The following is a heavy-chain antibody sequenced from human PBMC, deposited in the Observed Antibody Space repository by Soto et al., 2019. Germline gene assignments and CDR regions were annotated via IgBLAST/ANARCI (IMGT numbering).Heavy chain of an antibody. CDR1: GFSLRNHA. D-gene: IGHD3-10*01. J-gene: IGHJ3*02. CDR3: ARPRDPSRGAFDI. Sequence: GGSLRLACAASGFSLRNHAMNWVRQAPGKGLEWGSALLSGGAGDTHYADPVRGRFTISRGTSKNTLYLYMNSLRVEDTAVYYCARPRDPSRGAFDIWGQGTMVTVSS. V-gene: IGHV3-23*01. CDR2: LLSGGAGDT.